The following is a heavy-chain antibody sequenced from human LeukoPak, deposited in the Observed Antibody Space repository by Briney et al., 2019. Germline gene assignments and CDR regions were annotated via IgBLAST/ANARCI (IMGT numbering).Heavy chain of an antibody. CDR1: GFTFSNYA. J-gene: IGHJ6*03. CDR3: AKDANWNHGGGYMDV. D-gene: IGHD1-1*01. CDR2: ISGSGGST. V-gene: IGHV3-23*01. Sequence: AGGSLRHSCGASGFTFSNYAMSWVRQAPGKGLEWVSAISGSGGSTYYADSVKGGFTISRDNSKNTLYLQMNSLRAEDTAVYYCAKDANWNHGGGYMDVWGKGTTVTVSS.